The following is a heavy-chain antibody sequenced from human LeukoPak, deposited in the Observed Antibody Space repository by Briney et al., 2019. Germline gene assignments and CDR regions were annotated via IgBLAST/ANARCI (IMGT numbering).Heavy chain of an antibody. CDR1: GDSVSSNSAA. Sequence: SQTLSLTCAISGDSVSSNSAAWNWIRQSPSRGLEWLGRTYYRSRWYYDYAVSVKSRITISPDTSRNQFSLHLNSATPEDTAVYYCAKLGGSFVDFWGQGTLVTVSS. J-gene: IGHJ4*02. CDR2: TYYRSRWYY. V-gene: IGHV6-1*01. CDR3: AKLGGSFVDF. D-gene: IGHD3-10*01.